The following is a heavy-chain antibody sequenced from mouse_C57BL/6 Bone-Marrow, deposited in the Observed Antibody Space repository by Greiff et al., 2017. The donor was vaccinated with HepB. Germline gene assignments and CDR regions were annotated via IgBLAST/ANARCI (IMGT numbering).Heavy chain of an antibody. V-gene: IGHV1-50*01. J-gene: IGHJ4*01. D-gene: IGHD1-1*01. CDR2: IDPSDSYT. Sequence: QVQLKQPGAELVKPGASVKLSCKASGYTFTSYWMQWVKQRPGQGLEWIGEIDPSDSYTNYNQKFKGKATLTVDTSSSTAYMQLSSLTSEDSAVYYCARGGYYYGSSRYAMDYWGQGTSVTVSS. CDR3: ARGGYYYGSSRYAMDY. CDR1: GYTFTSYW.